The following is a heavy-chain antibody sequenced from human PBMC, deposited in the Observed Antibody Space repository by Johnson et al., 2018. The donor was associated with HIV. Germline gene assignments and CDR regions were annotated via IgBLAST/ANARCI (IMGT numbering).Heavy chain of an antibody. D-gene: IGHD3-22*01. CDR2: LSYDGSNK. CDR1: GFTFSSYA. Sequence: QVQLVESGGGVVQPGRSLRLSCAASGFTFSSYAMHWVRQAPGKGLEWVAVLSYDGSNKYYADPVKGRFTISRDNSKNTLYLQMNSLRAEDTAVYYCARVVVLIGAFDIWGQGTMVTVSS. CDR3: ARVVVLIGAFDI. J-gene: IGHJ3*02. V-gene: IGHV3-30-3*01.